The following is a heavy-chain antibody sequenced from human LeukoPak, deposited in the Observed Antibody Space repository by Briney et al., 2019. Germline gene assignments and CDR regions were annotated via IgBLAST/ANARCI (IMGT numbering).Heavy chain of an antibody. CDR1: GFTFSSYG. V-gene: IGHV3-33*05. J-gene: IGHJ4*02. CDR3: ARDQRAVAGGPFDS. D-gene: IGHD6-19*01. CDR2: MLFDGTNE. Sequence: SGGSLRLSCAASGFTFSSYGMQWVRQAPGKGLEWVAGMLFDGTNEYYANSVKGRFTISRDNSKKTLYLQMNSLRAEDTAVYYCARDQRAVAGGPFDSWGQGALVTVSS.